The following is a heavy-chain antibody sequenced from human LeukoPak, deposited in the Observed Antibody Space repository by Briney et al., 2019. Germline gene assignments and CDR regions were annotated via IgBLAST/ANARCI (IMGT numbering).Heavy chain of an antibody. CDR2: IWYDGSNK. CDR1: GGTFSSYG. J-gene: IGHJ4*02. V-gene: IGHV3-33*01. CDR3: ARDPDSGSYFDY. Sequence: SCKASGGTFSSYGMHWVRQAPGKGLEWVAVIWYDGSNKYYADSVKGRFTISRDNSKNTLYLQMNSLRAEDTAVYYCARDPDSGSYFDYWGQGTLVTVSS. D-gene: IGHD1-26*01.